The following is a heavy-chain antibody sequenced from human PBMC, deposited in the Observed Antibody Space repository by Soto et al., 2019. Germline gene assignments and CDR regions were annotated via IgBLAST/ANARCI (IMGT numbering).Heavy chain of an antibody. CDR3: ARRAWDSYYAIDV. D-gene: IGHD3-22*01. V-gene: IGHV3-30*09. CDR1: GFKYTDFA. J-gene: IGHJ6*02. CDR2: ISYDGSDK. Sequence: VQLVESGGGEVQPGRSLRLSCAASGFKYTDFALHWVRQAPGKGLEWVAIISYDGSDKYYADSVKGRFVISRDNPNTTLYLEMTSLRPEDTAVYFCARRAWDSYYAIDVRGQGTTVTVFS.